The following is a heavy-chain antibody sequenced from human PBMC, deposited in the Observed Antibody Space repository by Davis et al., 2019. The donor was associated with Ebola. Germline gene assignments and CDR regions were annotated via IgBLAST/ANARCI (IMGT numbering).Heavy chain of an antibody. CDR1: GGTFSSYA. D-gene: IGHD6-6*01. Sequence: SVKVSCKASGGTFSSYAISWVRQAPGQGLEWMGGIIPILGIANYAQKFQGRVTITADESTSTAYMELSSLRSEDTAVYYCARDEIAARRGWFDPWGQGTLVTVSS. CDR3: ARDEIAARRGWFDP. J-gene: IGHJ5*02. V-gene: IGHV1-69*10. CDR2: IIPILGIA.